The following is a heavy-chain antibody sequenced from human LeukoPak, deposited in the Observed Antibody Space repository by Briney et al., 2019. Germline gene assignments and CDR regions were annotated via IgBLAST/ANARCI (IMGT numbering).Heavy chain of an antibody. J-gene: IGHJ4*02. CDR2: IKSKTDGGTT. D-gene: IGHD2-15*01. CDR1: GFTFSNAW. Sequence: GGSLRLSCATSGFTFSNAWMSWVRQAPGKGLEWIGRIKSKTDGGTTDYAAPVKGRFTFSRDDSKSTVYLQMNSLKTEDTALYYCATDLLDYWGQGTLVTVSS. V-gene: IGHV3-15*01. CDR3: ATDLLDY.